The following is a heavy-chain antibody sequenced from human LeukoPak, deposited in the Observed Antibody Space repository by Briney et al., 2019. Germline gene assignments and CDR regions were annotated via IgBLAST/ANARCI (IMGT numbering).Heavy chain of an antibody. D-gene: IGHD2-2*02. CDR1: GFTFSSCG. J-gene: IGHJ4*02. V-gene: IGHV3-30*02. Sequence: GGSLRLSCAASGFTFSSCGMHWVRQAPGKGLEWVAFIRYDGSNKYYADSVKGRFTISRDNSKNTLYLQMNSLRAEDTAVYYCAKFGRLVPAAIQAVDYWGQGTLVTVSS. CDR3: AKFGRLVPAAIQAVDY. CDR2: IRYDGSNK.